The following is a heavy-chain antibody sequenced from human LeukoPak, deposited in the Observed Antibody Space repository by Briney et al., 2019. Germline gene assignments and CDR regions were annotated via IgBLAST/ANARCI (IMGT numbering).Heavy chain of an antibody. CDR1: GYSFTSYG. Sequence: GASVKVSCKASGYSFTSYGLSWVRHTPGQGLEWMGWISTYNGNTNYAQKFQGRVTMTTDTFMSTAYMELRSLRSDDTAVYYCARVRGAYDFWSGYNDYWGQGTLVTVSS. D-gene: IGHD3-3*01. V-gene: IGHV1-18*01. CDR2: ISTYNGNT. J-gene: IGHJ4*02. CDR3: ARVRGAYDFWSGYNDY.